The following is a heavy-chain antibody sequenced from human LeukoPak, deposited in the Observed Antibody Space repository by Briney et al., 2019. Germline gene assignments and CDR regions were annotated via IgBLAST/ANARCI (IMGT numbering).Heavy chain of an antibody. V-gene: IGHV4-59*11. Sequence: SETLSLTCSVSDVSISSHSWSWIRQPPGGGLESIGYISNTGGTNYNPSLKSRVTISVDTSNNEVSLKVTSLTAADTAVYYCARGSDSYGYPYYYYYYLDVWGEGTAVTVSS. CDR1: DVSISSHS. J-gene: IGHJ6*03. CDR2: ISNTGGT. CDR3: ARGSDSYGYPYYYYYYLDV. D-gene: IGHD5-18*01.